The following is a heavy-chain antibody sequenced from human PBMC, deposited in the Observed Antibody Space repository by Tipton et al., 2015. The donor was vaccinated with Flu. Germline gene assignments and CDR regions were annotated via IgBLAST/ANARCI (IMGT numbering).Heavy chain of an antibody. CDR3: ARRGLLWYFDP. CDR2: INHSGST. V-gene: IGHV4-34*01. Sequence: TLSLTCAVYGGSFSGYYWSWIRQPPGKGLEWIGEINHSGSTNYNPSLKSRVTISVDTSKNQFSLKLSSVTAADTAVYYCARRGLLWYFDPWGRGTLVTVSS. D-gene: IGHD2/OR15-2a*01. CDR1: GGSFSGYY. J-gene: IGHJ2*01.